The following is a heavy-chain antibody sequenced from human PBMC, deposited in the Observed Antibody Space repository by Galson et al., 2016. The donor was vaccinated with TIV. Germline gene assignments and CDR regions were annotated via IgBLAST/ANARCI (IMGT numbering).Heavy chain of an antibody. CDR3: AREFSIPPRHYGMDV. Sequence: SLRLSCAASRIDFSSYGMHWVRQAPGKGLEWVALIWYDGSNEDYSDSVKGRFTISRDNSINMLYLQMNSLRVEDTAVYYYAREFSIPPRHYGMDVWGQGTTVTVS. V-gene: IGHV3-33*01. CDR2: IWYDGSNE. J-gene: IGHJ6*02. CDR1: RIDFSSYG. D-gene: IGHD6-6*01.